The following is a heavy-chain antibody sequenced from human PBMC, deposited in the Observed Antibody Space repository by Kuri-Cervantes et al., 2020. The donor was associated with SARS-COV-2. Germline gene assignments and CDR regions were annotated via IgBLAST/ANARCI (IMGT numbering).Heavy chain of an antibody. CDR2: IRYDGSNK. J-gene: IGHJ6*04. D-gene: IGHD6-6*01. Sequence: LTCAASGFTFSSYGMHWVRQAPGKGLEWVAFIRYDGSNKYYADSVKGRFTISRDNSKNTLYLQMNSLRAEDTAVYYCARVVYSSYPGGLRVWGKGTTVTVSS. CDR3: ARVVYSSYPGGLRV. V-gene: IGHV3-30*02. CDR1: GFTFSSYG.